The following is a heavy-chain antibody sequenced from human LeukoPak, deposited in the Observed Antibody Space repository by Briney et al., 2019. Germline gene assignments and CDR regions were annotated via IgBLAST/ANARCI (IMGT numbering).Heavy chain of an antibody. CDR3: ARSFDILTGYYSVFAFDY. D-gene: IGHD3-9*01. CDR1: GVSISSGGYY. J-gene: IGHJ4*02. CDR2: IYYSGST. V-gene: IGHV4-31*03. Sequence: SQTLSLTCTVSGVSISSGGYYWSWIRQHPGKGLEWIGYIYYSGSTYYNPSLKSRVTISVDTSKNQFSLKLSSVTAADTAVYYCARSFDILTGYYSVFAFDYWGQGTLVTVSS.